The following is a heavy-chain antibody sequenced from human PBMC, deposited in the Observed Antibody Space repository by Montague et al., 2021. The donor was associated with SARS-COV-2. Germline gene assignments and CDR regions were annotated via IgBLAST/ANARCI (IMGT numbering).Heavy chain of an antibody. Sequence: SLSLSCAASGFTFSNYWMSWVRQAPGKGLEWVANIQQGGNEKYYVDSVKGRFTISRDNVKNSLFMQMNSLRAGDTAVYYCARVDQDSRGWYDYWGQGTLVTVSS. CDR1: GFTFSNYW. V-gene: IGHV3-7*01. J-gene: IGHJ4*02. CDR2: IQQGGNEK. D-gene: IGHD6-19*01. CDR3: ARVDQDSRGWYDY.